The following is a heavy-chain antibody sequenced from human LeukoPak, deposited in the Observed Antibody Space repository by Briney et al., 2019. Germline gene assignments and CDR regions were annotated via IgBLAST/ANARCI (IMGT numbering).Heavy chain of an antibody. CDR1: GNYW. D-gene: IGHD5-18*01. Sequence: PGGSLRLSCAASGNYWMHWVRQAPGKGLVWVSHINSDGSWTSYADSVKGRFTISRDNPKNTLYLQMNSLRAEDTAVYYCARAIRGYSYVLDYWGQGTLVTVSS. V-gene: IGHV3-74*01. CDR2: INSDGSWT. J-gene: IGHJ4*02. CDR3: ARAIRGYSYVLDY.